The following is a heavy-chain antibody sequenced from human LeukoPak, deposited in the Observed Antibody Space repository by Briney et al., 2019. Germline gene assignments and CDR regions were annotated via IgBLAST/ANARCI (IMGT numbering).Heavy chain of an antibody. CDR3: AKPGEASNYYFDY. Sequence: GGSLRLSCSASGFTFSTYDMSWVRQAPGKGLEWVSTVRVNGRSTFYADSVKGRLTISRDNSKNMLYLQMNSLRAEDTALYYCAKPGEASNYYFDYWGQGALVTVSS. CDR1: GFTFSTYD. J-gene: IGHJ4*02. CDR2: VRVNGRST. D-gene: IGHD2-21*01. V-gene: IGHV3-23*01.